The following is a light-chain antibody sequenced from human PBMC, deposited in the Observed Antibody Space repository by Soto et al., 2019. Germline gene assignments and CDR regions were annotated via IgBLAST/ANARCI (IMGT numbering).Light chain of an antibody. V-gene: IGKV3-15*01. J-gene: IGKJ1*01. CDR3: QQYNSYYPWT. CDR2: GAS. CDR1: QSVSNN. Sequence: EIVLTQSPGTLSLSPGERATLSRRASQSVSNNYLAWYQQKVGQAPRLLIYGASTRATGIPARFSGSGSGTEFTLTISSLQPDDFATYYCQQYNSYYPWTFGQGTKVDIK.